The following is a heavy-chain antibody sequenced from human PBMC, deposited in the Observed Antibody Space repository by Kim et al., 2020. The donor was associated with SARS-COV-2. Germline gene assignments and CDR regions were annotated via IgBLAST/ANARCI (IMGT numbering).Heavy chain of an antibody. CDR2: FDPEDGET. Sequence: DSVKVSCKVSGYTLTELSMHWVRQAPGKGLEWMGGFDPEDGETIYAQKFQGRVTMTEDTSTDTAYMELSSLRSEDTAVYYCATGPAVAGTLVHYYYYYGMDVWGQGTTVTVSS. CDR1: GYTLTELS. J-gene: IGHJ6*02. CDR3: ATGPAVAGTLVHYYYYYGMDV. D-gene: IGHD6-19*01. V-gene: IGHV1-24*01.